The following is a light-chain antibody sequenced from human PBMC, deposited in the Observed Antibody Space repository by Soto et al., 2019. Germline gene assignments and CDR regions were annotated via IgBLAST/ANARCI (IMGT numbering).Light chain of an antibody. CDR3: QQRSYPIT. CDR2: GAS. J-gene: IGKJ5*01. V-gene: IGKV3-15*01. Sequence: EIVMTQSPATLSVSPGERATLSCRASQSIGSNLAWYQQKPGQSPRLLIYGASTRATGLPARFSGSGSGTEFTLTISSLQSEDFAVYYCQQRSYPITFGQGTRLEI. CDR1: QSIGSN.